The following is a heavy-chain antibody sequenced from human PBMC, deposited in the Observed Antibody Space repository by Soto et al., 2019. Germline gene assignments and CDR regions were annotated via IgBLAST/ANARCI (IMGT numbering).Heavy chain of an antibody. J-gene: IGHJ4*01. D-gene: IGHD3-22*01. V-gene: IGHV4-31*03. CDR2: IYYGGST. Sequence: RSLTCTASGGSISSGGYYWSWIRQHPGKGLEWIGYIYYGGSTYYNPSLKSRATISGDTSKNQFSLKLSSVTAADTAVYYCARGGYYYENSGQNAYDYWGQGILVTVSS. CDR3: ARGGYYYENSGQNAYDY. CDR1: GGSISSGGYY.